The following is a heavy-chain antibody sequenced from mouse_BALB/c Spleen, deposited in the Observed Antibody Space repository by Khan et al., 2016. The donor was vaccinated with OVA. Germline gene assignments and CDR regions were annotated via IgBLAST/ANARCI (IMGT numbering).Heavy chain of an antibody. CDR3: ERDRSDY. CDR1: GYTFSTYW. Sequence: QVQLKQSGAELAKPGASVKMSCKASGYTFSTYWIHWVKQRPGQGLEWIGYINPSSGYTYYNQRFNDKATLTADKSSSTAYMQLSSLTSEDSAVYYCERDRSDYWGQGTTLTVSS. J-gene: IGHJ2*01. V-gene: IGHV1-7*01. CDR2: INPSSGYT.